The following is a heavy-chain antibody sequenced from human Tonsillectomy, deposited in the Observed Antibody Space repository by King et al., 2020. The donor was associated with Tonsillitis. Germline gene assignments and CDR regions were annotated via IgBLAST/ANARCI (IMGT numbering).Heavy chain of an antibody. CDR3: ARNRGYSYGYSDY. CDR2: IYYSGST. CDR1: GGSISSYY. Sequence: QLQELGPGLVKPSETLSLTCTVSGGSISSYYWSWIRQPPGKGLEWIGYIYYSGSTNYNPSLKSRVTISVDTSKNQFSLKLNSVTAADTAVYYCARNRGYSYGYSDYWGQGTLVTVSS. V-gene: IGHV4-59*01. J-gene: IGHJ4*02. D-gene: IGHD5-18*01.